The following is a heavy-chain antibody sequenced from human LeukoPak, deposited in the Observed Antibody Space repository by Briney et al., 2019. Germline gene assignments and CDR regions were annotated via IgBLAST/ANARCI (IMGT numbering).Heavy chain of an antibody. Sequence: RGESLKISCKASGYSFTSYWIAWVRQMPGKGLEWMGIIYPGDSDTRYSLSFQGEVTISADKSIGTAYLQWSSLKASDTARYYCARHGDLGYYDSSGYWGKWGQGTLVTVSS. CDR2: IYPGDSDT. D-gene: IGHD3-22*01. CDR3: ARHGDLGYYDSSGYWGK. J-gene: IGHJ4*02. CDR1: GYSFTSYW. V-gene: IGHV5-51*01.